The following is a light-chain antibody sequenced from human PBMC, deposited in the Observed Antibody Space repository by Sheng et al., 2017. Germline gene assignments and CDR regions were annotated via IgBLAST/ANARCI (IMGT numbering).Light chain of an antibody. V-gene: IGKV4-1*01. J-gene: IGKJ5*01. CDR3: QQYYSVPIT. Sequence: DIVMTQSPDSLAVSLGERATINCKSSQSVLLSSNNKNYLAWYQQKTGQPPKLLIYWASTRESGVPDRFSGSGSGSDFTLAISILQAEDVAVYYCQQYYSVPITFGQGTRLEIK. CDR1: QSVLLSSNNKNY. CDR2: WAS.